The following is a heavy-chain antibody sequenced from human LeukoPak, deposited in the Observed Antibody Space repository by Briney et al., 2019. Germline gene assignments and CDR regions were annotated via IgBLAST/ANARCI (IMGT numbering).Heavy chain of an antibody. D-gene: IGHD4-17*01. CDR1: GGSIRTSNYY. J-gene: IGHJ5*02. CDR3: ARHAGFYGDNWFDP. Sequence: TSETLSLTCTVSGGSIRTSNYYWGWVREPPGKGLELIGNIYHGGSTYYTPSLRSRVTMSVDTSKNQFSLKLNSVTAADTAVYYCARHAGFYGDNWFDPWGQGTLVTVSS. CDR2: IYHGGST. V-gene: IGHV4-39*07.